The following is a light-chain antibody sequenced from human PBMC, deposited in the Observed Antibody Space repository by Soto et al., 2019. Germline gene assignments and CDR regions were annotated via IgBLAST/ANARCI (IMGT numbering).Light chain of an antibody. CDR3: CSYGGSYTWV. V-gene: IGLV2-11*01. CDR2: DVN. Sequence: QSALTQPRSVSGSPGQSVTISCTGTSGDVGGYNFVSWYQQHPGKAPTLMIFDVNQRPSGVPDRFSGSKSGNTASLTISGLQAEDEADYYCCSYGGSYTWVFGGGTKVTVL. CDR1: SGDVGGYNF. J-gene: IGLJ3*02.